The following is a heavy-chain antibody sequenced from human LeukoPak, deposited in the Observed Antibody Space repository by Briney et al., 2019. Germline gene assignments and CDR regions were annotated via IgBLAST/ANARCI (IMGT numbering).Heavy chain of an antibody. V-gene: IGHV4-59*01. J-gene: IGHJ6*02. D-gene: IGHD3-22*01. Sequence: SETLSLTCTVSGGSISSYYWSWIRQPPGKGLEWIGYIYYSGSTNYNPSLKSRVTISVDTSKNQFSLKLSSVTAADTAVYYCARDLGYDSSGYYLSAPYGMDVWGQGTTVTVSS. CDR3: ARDLGYDSSGYYLSAPYGMDV. CDR2: IYYSGST. CDR1: GGSISSYY.